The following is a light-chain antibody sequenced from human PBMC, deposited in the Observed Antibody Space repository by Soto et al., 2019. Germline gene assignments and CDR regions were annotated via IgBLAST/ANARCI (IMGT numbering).Light chain of an antibody. V-gene: IGKV3-11*01. CDR1: QSVSSY. Sequence: EIVLTQSPATLSLSPGARATLSCRASQSVSSYLAWYQQKPGQALRLLIYDASNRAAGIPDRFSGSWSGTDFTLTISSLEPEDFAVYYCQQRSDWPTFGGGTKVEI. J-gene: IGKJ4*01. CDR2: DAS. CDR3: QQRSDWPT.